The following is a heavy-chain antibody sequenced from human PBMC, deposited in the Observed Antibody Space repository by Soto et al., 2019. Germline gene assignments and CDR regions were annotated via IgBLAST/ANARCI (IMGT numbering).Heavy chain of an antibody. CDR2: INHSGST. J-gene: IGHJ4*02. Sequence: SETLSLTCTVYGGSFSCYYWSWIRQPPGKGLEWIGEINHSGSTNYNPSLKSRVTISVDTSKNQFSLKLSSVTAANTAVYYCARGTGTTHDFDCWGQGTLVTVSS. D-gene: IGHD1-7*01. CDR1: GGSFSCYY. CDR3: ARGTGTTHDFDC. V-gene: IGHV4-34*01.